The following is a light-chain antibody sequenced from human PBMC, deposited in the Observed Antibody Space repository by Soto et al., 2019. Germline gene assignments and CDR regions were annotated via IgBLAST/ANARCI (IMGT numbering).Light chain of an antibody. CDR2: EVS. J-gene: IGLJ1*01. CDR1: SSDVGGYNF. V-gene: IGLV2-14*03. CDR3: SSYTTSTTVV. Sequence: QSALAQPASVFGSPGQSITFSCTGTSSDVGGYNFVSWYQRHPGKAPKLMIYEVSSRPSGVSNRFSGSKSGNTASLTISGLQPEDEADYYCSSYTTSTTVVFGTGTKVTV.